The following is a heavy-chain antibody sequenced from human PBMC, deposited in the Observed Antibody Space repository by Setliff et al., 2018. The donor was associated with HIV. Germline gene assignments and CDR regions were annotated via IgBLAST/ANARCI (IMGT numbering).Heavy chain of an antibody. CDR2: IYHSGGT. V-gene: IGHV4-38-2*01. J-gene: IGHJ4*02. CDR3: ARVPFTTGFDY. CDR1: GYSISSGYY. D-gene: IGHD3-3*01. Sequence: PSETLSLTCAVSGYSISSGYYWGWIRQPPGRGLEWIGNIYHSGGTHYNPSLRSRVTISVDTSKNHFSLKLSSVTAADTAVFYCARVPFTTGFDYWGQGILVTVPS.